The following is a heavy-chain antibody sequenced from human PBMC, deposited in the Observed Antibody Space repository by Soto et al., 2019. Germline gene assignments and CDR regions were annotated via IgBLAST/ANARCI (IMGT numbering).Heavy chain of an antibody. CDR2: IYPGDSDT. Sequence: GEALKISCKGSGYNFATYWIAWVRQMPGKVLEYMGIIYPGDSDTRYSPSFQGQVTFSADKSINTAYLQLSSLKASDTAMYYCARHGFYGDYASNYFDPWGQGTLVPVSS. J-gene: IGHJ5*02. D-gene: IGHD4-17*01. V-gene: IGHV5-51*01. CDR3: ARHGFYGDYASNYFDP. CDR1: GYNFATYW.